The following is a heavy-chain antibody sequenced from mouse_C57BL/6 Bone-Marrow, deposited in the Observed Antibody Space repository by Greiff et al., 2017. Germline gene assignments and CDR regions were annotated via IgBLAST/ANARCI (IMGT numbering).Heavy chain of an antibody. CDR1: GYTFTSYW. CDR3: ARDSYHSYFEV. V-gene: IGHV1-50*01. D-gene: IGHD2-12*01. J-gene: IGHJ1*03. Sequence: QVQLQQPGAELVKPGASVKLSCKASGYTFTSYWMQWVKQRPGQGLEWIGEIDPSDSDTNYNQKFKGKATLTVDTSSSTAYMQLSSLTPEDSAVYYCARDSYHSYFEVWGTGTTVTVSS. CDR2: IDPSDSDT.